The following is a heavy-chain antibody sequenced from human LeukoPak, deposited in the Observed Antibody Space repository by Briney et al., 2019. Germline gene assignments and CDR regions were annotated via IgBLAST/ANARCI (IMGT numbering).Heavy chain of an antibody. V-gene: IGHV1-24*01. J-gene: IGHJ4*02. CDR3: ATVNNNMVATLSFDY. D-gene: IGHD5-12*01. CDR2: FDPEDGET. Sequence: ASVKVSCKVSGYTLTELSMHWVRQAPGKGLEWMGGFDPEDGETIYAQKFQGRVTMTEDTSTDTAYMELSSLRSEDTAVCYCATVNNNMVATLSFDYWGQGTLVTVSS. CDR1: GYTLTELS.